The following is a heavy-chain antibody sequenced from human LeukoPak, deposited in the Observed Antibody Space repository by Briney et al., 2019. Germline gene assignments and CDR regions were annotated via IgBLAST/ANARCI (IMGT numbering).Heavy chain of an antibody. CDR2: INHSGST. CDR3: ARDLTDVGDAFDI. CDR1: GGSFSGYY. Sequence: PSETLSLTCAVYGGSFSGYYWSRIRQPPGKGLEWIGEINHSGSTNYNPSLKSRVTISVDTSKNQFSLKLSSVTAADTAVYYCARDLTDVGDAFDIWGQGTMVTVSS. V-gene: IGHV4-34*01. J-gene: IGHJ3*02. D-gene: IGHD3-10*01.